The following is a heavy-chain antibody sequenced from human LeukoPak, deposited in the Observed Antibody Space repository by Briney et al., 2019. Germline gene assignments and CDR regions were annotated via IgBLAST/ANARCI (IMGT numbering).Heavy chain of an antibody. V-gene: IGHV1-69*13. CDR3: AREGVPNDAFDI. CDR1: GYTFTSYG. J-gene: IGHJ3*02. D-gene: IGHD1-1*01. CDR2: IIPIFGTA. Sequence: SGKVSCKASGYTFTSYGISWVRQAPGQGLEWMGGIIPIFGTANYAQKFQGRVTITADESTSTAYMELSSLRSEDTAVYYCAREGVPNDAFDIWGQGTMVTVSS.